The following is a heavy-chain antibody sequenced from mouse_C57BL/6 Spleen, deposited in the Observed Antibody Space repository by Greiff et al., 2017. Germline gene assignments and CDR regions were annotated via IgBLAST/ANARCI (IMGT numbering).Heavy chain of an antibody. Sequence: VQLQQPGTELVKPGASVKLSCKASGYTFTSYWMHWVKQRPGQGLEWIGNINPSNGGTNYNEKFKNKATLTVDKSSSTAYMQLSSLTSEDSAVYYCARSRSNYEGYYAMDYWGQGTSVTVSS. CDR1: GYTFTSYW. D-gene: IGHD2-5*01. CDR2: INPSNGGT. CDR3: ARSRSNYEGYYAMDY. V-gene: IGHV1-53*01. J-gene: IGHJ4*01.